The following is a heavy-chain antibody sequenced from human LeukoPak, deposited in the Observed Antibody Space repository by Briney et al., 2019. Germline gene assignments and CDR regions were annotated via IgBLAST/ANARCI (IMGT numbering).Heavy chain of an antibody. CDR1: GYTFTSYG. D-gene: IGHD6-13*01. J-gene: IGHJ6*02. V-gene: IGHV1-3*01. CDR3: ARARHRLYSPSWAMDV. CDR2: INAGNSNT. Sequence: ASVKVSCKASGYTFTSYGINWVRQAPGQRLEWMGWINAGNSNTKSSRKFQDRVTITRDTSASTVYMELSSLRSEDTAVYYCARARHRLYSPSWAMDVWGQGTTVTVSS.